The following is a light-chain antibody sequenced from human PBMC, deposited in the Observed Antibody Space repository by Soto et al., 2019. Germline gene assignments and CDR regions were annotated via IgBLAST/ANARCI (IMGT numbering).Light chain of an antibody. CDR2: VAS. CDR1: QSVSNNY. V-gene: IGKV3-20*01. Sequence: EIVLTQSPGTLSLSPGERATLSCRASQSVSNNYLAWYQQKPGQAPRLLIYVASNRATGIPDRFSGSGSGTDFTLTISRLEPEDFAVYYCQQYGSSGTFGQGTKVEI. CDR3: QQYGSSGT. J-gene: IGKJ1*01.